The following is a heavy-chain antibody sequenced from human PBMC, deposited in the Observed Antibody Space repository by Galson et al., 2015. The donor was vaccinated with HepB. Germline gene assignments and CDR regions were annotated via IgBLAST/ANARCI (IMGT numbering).Heavy chain of an antibody. CDR3: VREEIRAVAGPDY. D-gene: IGHD6-19*01. CDR1: GFPFSTYN. CDR2: ISHSSSAI. V-gene: IGHV3-48*02. Sequence: SLRLSCADSGFPFSTYNMIWVRQAPGKGQEWISHISHSSSAIYYADSVKGRFTISRDNAKNSLFLQMSSLRDEDTAVYYCVREEIRAVAGPDYWGQGSLVTVSS. J-gene: IGHJ4*02.